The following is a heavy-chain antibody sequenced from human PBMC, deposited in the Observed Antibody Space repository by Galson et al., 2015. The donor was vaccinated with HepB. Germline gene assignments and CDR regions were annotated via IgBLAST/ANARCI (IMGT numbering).Heavy chain of an antibody. J-gene: IGHJ1*01. CDR2: FDPEDGET. CDR1: GYTLTELS. CDR3: ATDPITMVRGVITHPGYFQH. D-gene: IGHD3-10*01. V-gene: IGHV1-24*01. Sequence: SVKVSCKVSGYTLTELSMHWVRQAPGKGLEWMGGFDPEDGETIYAQKFQGRVTMTEDTSTDTAYMELSSLRSEDTAVYYCATDPITMVRGVITHPGYFQHWGQGTLVTVSS.